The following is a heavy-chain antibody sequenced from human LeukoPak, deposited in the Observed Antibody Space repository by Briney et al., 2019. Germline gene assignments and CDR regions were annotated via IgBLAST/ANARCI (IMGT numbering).Heavy chain of an antibody. CDR1: GGSISSYY. Sequence: PSETLSLTCTVSGGSISSYYWNWIRQPPGKGLEWIGYIYYSGSTNYNPSLKSRVTISVDTSRNQFSLKLSSVTAADTAVYYCARGGWYPESFQHWGQGALVTVSS. D-gene: IGHD6-19*01. CDR3: ARGGWYPESFQH. CDR2: IYYSGST. V-gene: IGHV4-59*01. J-gene: IGHJ1*01.